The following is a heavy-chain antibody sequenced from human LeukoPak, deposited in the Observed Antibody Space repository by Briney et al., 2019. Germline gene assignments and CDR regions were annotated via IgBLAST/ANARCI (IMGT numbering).Heavy chain of an antibody. CDR1: GFTFSSYA. Sequence: GGSLRLSCAASGFTFSSYAMHWVRQAPGKGLEYVSAISSNGGSTYYAYSVKGRFTISRDNSKNTLYLQMGSLRAEDMAVYYCARVADFYGGTVDYWGQGTLVTVSS. D-gene: IGHD4-23*01. CDR3: ARVADFYGGTVDY. J-gene: IGHJ4*02. CDR2: ISSNGGST. V-gene: IGHV3-64*01.